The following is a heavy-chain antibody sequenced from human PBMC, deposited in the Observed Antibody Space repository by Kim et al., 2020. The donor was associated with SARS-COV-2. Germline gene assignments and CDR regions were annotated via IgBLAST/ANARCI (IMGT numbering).Heavy chain of an antibody. CDR2: DETLT. Sequence: DETLTDYSGPVKGRDTISRENAKNTMFLQMNSLTVEDTAVYFCARGLGGDWGQGTPVTVSS. D-gene: IGHD2-15*01. CDR3: ARGLGGD. V-gene: IGHV3-74*01. J-gene: IGHJ4*02.